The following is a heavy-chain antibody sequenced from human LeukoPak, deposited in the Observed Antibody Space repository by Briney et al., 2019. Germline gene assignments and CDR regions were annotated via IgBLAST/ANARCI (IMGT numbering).Heavy chain of an antibody. Sequence: PGGSPRLSCAASGFTFSNYAMHWARQAPGKGLEWVAVISYDGNNQYYADSVRGRFTISRDNSKKTLYLQMNSLKTEDTAVYYCARAFDQQRLVLGGDYWGQGTLVTVSS. J-gene: IGHJ4*02. CDR2: ISYDGNNQ. V-gene: IGHV3-30-3*01. D-gene: IGHD6-13*01. CDR3: ARAFDQQRLVLGGDY. CDR1: GFTFSNYA.